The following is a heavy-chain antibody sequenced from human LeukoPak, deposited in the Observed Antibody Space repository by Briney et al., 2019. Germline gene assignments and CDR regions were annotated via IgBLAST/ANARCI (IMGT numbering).Heavy chain of an antibody. CDR3: ATGRGYSYGYFDY. V-gene: IGHV3-33*01. CDR1: GFTFSTYG. J-gene: IGHJ4*02. D-gene: IGHD5-18*01. Sequence: GKSLRLSCAASGFTFSTYGMHWVRQAPGKGLEWVAVIWHDGSKKYYADSVKGRFTISRDNSKNMMYLEMNSLRVEDTAVYYCATGRGYSYGYFDYWGQGTLVTVSS. CDR2: IWHDGSKK.